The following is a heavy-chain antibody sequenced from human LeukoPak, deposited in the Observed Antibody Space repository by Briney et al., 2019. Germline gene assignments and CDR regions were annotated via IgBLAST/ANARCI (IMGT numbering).Heavy chain of an antibody. CDR1: GGTFSSYA. Sequence: SVKVSCKASGGTFSSYAISWVRQAPGQGLEWMGGIIPIFGTANYAQKFQGRATITTDESTSTAYMELSSLRSEDTAVYYCARGAGDTAMATPFDYWDQGTLVTVSS. CDR3: ARGAGDTAMATPFDY. D-gene: IGHD5-18*01. CDR2: IIPIFGTA. V-gene: IGHV1-69*05. J-gene: IGHJ4*02.